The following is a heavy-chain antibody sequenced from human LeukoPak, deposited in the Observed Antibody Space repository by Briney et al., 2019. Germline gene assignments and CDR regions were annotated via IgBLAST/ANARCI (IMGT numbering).Heavy chain of an antibody. CDR3: ARDGGITGTTTVFDY. D-gene: IGHD1-7*01. J-gene: IGHJ4*02. CDR1: GYTFTSYG. V-gene: IGHV1-18*01. CDR2: ISAYNGNT. Sequence: GASVKVSCKASGYTFTSYGISWVRQAPGQGLEWMGWISAYNGNTNYAQKFQGRVTMTRDTSISTAYMELSRLRSDDTAVYYCARDGGITGTTTVFDYWGQGTLVTVSS.